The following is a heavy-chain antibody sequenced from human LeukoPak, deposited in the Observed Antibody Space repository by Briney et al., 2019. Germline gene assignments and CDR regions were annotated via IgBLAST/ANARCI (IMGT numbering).Heavy chain of an antibody. CDR3: AREPRVRGVYDAFDI. Sequence: GGSLRLSCAASGFTFDDYAMHWVRQAPGKGLEWVSLISWDGGSTYYADSVKGRFTISRDNSKNSLYLQMNSLRAEDTAVYYCAREPRVRGVYDAFDIWGQGTMVTVSS. J-gene: IGHJ3*02. D-gene: IGHD3-10*01. CDR2: ISWDGGST. CDR1: GFTFDDYA. V-gene: IGHV3-43D*03.